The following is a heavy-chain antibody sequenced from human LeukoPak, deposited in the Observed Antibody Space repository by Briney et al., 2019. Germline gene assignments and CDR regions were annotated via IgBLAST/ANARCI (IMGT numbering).Heavy chain of an antibody. D-gene: IGHD6-13*01. CDR1: GGTFSSYA. V-gene: IGHV1-69*04. CDR2: IIPILGIA. CDR3: AREGYSSSWSDYYYYGMDV. J-gene: IGHJ6*02. Sequence: ASVKVSCKASGGTFSSYAISWVRQAPGQGPEWMGRIIPILGIANYAQKFQGRVTITADKSTSTAYMELSSLRSEDTAVYYCAREGYSSSWSDYYYYGMDVWGQGTTVTVSS.